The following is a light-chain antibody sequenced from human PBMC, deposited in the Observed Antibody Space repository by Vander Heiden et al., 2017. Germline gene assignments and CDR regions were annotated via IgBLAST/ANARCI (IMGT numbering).Light chain of an antibody. V-gene: IGLV1-40*01. CDR2: ANS. CDR1: SSNIGAGYD. CDR3: QSYDSSLSGVV. J-gene: IGLJ3*02. Sequence: QSVLTQPPPVSGAPGQRVTISCFGSSSNIGAGYDVHWYQQLPGTAPKLLIYANSDRPSGVPDRFSGSKSGTSASLGITGLQAEDEADYYCQSYDSSLSGVVFGGGTKVTVL.